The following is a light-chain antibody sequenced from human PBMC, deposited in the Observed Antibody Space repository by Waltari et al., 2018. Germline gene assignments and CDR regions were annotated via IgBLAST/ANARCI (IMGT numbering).Light chain of an antibody. CDR3: SSYAGSAISV. CDR2: DVY. J-gene: IGLJ3*02. V-gene: IGLV2-23*02. CDR1: SSDMGHYNL. Sequence: QSALTQTATVSGSPGQSLTISCSGTSSDMGHYNLAPWYQQHPGKAPTLIIYDVYKPPSGVSNRFSGSKSGNTAFLAISGLQTADEADYYCSSYAGSAISVFGGGTKLTVL.